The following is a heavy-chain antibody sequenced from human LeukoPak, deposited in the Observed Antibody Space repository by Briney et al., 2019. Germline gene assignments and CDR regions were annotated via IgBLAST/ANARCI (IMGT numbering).Heavy chain of an antibody. D-gene: IGHD1-14*01. V-gene: IGHV3-74*01. J-gene: IGHJ6*02. Sequence: PGGSLRLSRAASGFTFSSYWMHWVRQAPGKGLVWVSRINSDGSSTSYADSVKGRFTISRDNAKNTLYLQMNSLGAEDTAVYYCARAPDSYYYYGMDVWGQGTTVTVSS. CDR2: INSDGSST. CDR3: ARAPDSYYYYGMDV. CDR1: GFTFSSYW.